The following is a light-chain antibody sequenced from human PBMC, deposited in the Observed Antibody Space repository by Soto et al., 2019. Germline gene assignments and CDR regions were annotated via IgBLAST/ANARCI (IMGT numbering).Light chain of an antibody. Sequence: QAVLTQPPSVSAAPGQTVTISCSGSSSNIGSNYVSWYQQLPGTAPKLLIYDNDKRPSGIPDRFSGSKSGTSATLGITGLQTGDEADYYCGTWDSSLSAAVFGAGTQLTVL. J-gene: IGLJ7*01. V-gene: IGLV1-51*01. CDR2: DND. CDR3: GTWDSSLSAAV. CDR1: SSNIGSNY.